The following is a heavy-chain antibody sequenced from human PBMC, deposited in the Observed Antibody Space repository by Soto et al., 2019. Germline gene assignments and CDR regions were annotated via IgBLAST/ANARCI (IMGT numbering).Heavy chain of an antibody. D-gene: IGHD2-2*01. CDR2: IFYTGTT. CDR1: GGSISYNSYY. Sequence: PXGSLSLTCSVCGGSISYNSYYWGWIRQPPGKGLEWVGGIFYTGTTYYSPSLKDRVTISVDTSKNSFSLNLTSVTAADTAVYFCARLVVVAPVANAWGQGTLVTVSS. J-gene: IGHJ4*02. CDR3: ARLVVVAPVANA. V-gene: IGHV4-39*02.